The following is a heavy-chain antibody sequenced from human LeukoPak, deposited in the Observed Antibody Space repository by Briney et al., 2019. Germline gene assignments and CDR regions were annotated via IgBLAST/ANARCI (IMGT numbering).Heavy chain of an antibody. CDR2: IYGSGST. V-gene: IGHV4-4*08. CDR3: ARRVVGARASSERNWLDP. Sequence: SSETLSLTCIVSGDSVNSYYWNWIRQSPEKGLEWIVSIYGSGSTMYNPSLRSRVTLFVDTSNNQFSLKLSSVTGADTAIYYWARRVVGARASSERNWLDPWGQGTLVTVS. D-gene: IGHD3-16*01. J-gene: IGHJ5*02. CDR1: GDSVNSYY.